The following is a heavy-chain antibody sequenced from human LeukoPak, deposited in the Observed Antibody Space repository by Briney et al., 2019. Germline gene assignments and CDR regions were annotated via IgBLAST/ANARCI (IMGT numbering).Heavy chain of an antibody. CDR2: ISGSGGST. D-gene: IGHD2-2*01. CDR3: AKVRPTLGYCSSTSCSEAFDI. J-gene: IGHJ3*02. V-gene: IGHV3-23*01. Sequence: PGGSLRLSCAASGFTFSSYAMSWVRQAPGKGLEWVSAISGSGGSTYYADSVKGRFTISRDNSKNTLYLQMNNLRAEDTAAYHCAKVRPTLGYCSSTSCSEAFDIWGQGTMVTVSS. CDR1: GFTFSSYA.